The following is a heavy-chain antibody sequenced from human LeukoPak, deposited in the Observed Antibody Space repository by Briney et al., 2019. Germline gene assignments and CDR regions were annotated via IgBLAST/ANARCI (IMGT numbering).Heavy chain of an antibody. D-gene: IGHD2/OR15-2a*01. Sequence: ASVRVSCKASGYTFTGYYMHWVRQAPGQGLEWMGWINPNSGSTTSAQKFQGRVTMTRDTTISTAYMELSRLRSDDTAMYYCARDFERLSDYWGQASQLSFSS. CDR3: ARDFERLSDY. V-gene: IGHV1-2*02. CDR1: GYTFTGYY. CDR2: INPNSGST. J-gene: IGHJ4*02.